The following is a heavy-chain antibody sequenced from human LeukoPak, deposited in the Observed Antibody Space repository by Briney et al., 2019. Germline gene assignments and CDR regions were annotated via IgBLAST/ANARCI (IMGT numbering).Heavy chain of an antibody. J-gene: IGHJ3*02. CDR1: GSTFSSYA. CDR3: AKDGGDIVLMVYEDAFDI. V-gene: IGHV3-23*01. D-gene: IGHD2-8*01. CDR2: ISGSGSST. Sequence: PGASLRLSCVASGSTFSSYAMSWVRQAPGKGLEWVSAISGSGSSTYYADSVKGRFTISRDNSKNTLFLQMNSLRAEDTAVYYCAKDGGDIVLMVYEDAFDIWGQGTMVTVSS.